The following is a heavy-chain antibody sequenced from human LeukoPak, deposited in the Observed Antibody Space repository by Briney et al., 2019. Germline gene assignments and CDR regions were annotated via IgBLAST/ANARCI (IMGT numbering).Heavy chain of an antibody. CDR2: ISAYNGKT. D-gene: IGHD6-13*01. Sequence: ASVKVSSKASGYTFSRSGISWVRQAPGQGLEWMGWISAYNGKTKDAQKLQGRVTMTTETSTSTAYTELRSLRSDDTAVYYCARARQQLVWANWFDPWGEGALVTASS. CDR3: ARARQQLVWANWFDP. J-gene: IGHJ5*02. V-gene: IGHV1-18*01. CDR1: GYTFSRSG.